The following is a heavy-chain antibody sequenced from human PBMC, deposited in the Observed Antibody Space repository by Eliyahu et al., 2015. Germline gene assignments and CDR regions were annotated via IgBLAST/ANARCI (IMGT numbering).Heavy chain of an antibody. CDR2: INPNSGGT. CDR3: ARSRYCSSTSCYNNWFDP. CDR1: GYTFTGYY. V-gene: IGHV1-2*02. J-gene: IGHJ5*02. D-gene: IGHD2-2*02. Sequence: QVQLVQSGAEVKKPGASVKVSCKASGYTFTGYYSTGVHQAPGQGLEWMGWINPNSGGTNYAQKFQGRVTMTRDTSISTAYMELSRLRSDDTAVYYCARSRYCSSTSCYNNWFDPWGQGTLVTVSS.